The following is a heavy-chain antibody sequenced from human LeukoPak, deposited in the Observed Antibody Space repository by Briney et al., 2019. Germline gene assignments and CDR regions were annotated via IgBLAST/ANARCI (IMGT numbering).Heavy chain of an antibody. V-gene: IGHV1-18*01. CDR1: GYTFTSYG. CDR2: ISAYNGNT. Sequence: ASVKVSCKASGYTFTSYGISWVRQAPGQGLEWMGWISAYNGNTNYAQKLQGRVTMTTDTSTSTAYMELRSLRSDDTAVYYCARDETTFGVVINRAFDYWGQGTLVTVSS. D-gene: IGHD3-3*01. J-gene: IGHJ4*02. CDR3: ARDETTFGVVINRAFDY.